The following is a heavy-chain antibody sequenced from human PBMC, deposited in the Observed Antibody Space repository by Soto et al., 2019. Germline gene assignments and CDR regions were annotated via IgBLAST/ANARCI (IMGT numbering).Heavy chain of an antibody. CDR1: GYTFTSYH. J-gene: IGHJ4*02. Sequence: QVQLVQSGAEVKKPGASVKVSCKTSGYTFTSYHISWVRQAPGQGLEWMGWISAYNTNTNYAQKFQGRVTMTTDTLTSTAYMELRSLISDDTAVYYCARYTPPTDYWGQGTLVTVSS. D-gene: IGHD2-2*02. CDR2: ISAYNTNT. CDR3: ARYTPPTDY. V-gene: IGHV1-18*01.